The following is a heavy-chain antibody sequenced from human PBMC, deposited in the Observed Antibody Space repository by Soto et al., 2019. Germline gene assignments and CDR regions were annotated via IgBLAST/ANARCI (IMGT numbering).Heavy chain of an antibody. J-gene: IGHJ4*02. CDR1: GISFSDNA. CDR3: AKKDRLYGVAVAFDS. V-gene: IGHV3-23*01. Sequence: VKLLESGGGLVKPGGSLRLSCAASGISFSDNAMSWVRQAPGKGLEWISAISGDGVSKLYADSLRGRFTISRNNAANTLYLQMSSLRTEETALYYCAKKDRLYGVAVAFDSWGQGTLVTVSS. D-gene: IGHD6-19*01. CDR2: ISGDGVSK.